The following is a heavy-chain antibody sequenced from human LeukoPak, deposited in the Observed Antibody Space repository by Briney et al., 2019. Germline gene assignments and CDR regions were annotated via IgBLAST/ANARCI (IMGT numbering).Heavy chain of an antibody. Sequence: SQTLSLTCTVSGGSISSGGYYWSWIRQHPGKGLEWIGYIYYSGSTYYNPSLKSRVTISVDTSKNQFSPKLSSVTAADTAVYYCARVDTAMVGSDYWGQGTLVTVSS. CDR1: GGSISSGGYY. CDR2: IYYSGST. D-gene: IGHD5-18*01. J-gene: IGHJ4*02. V-gene: IGHV4-31*03. CDR3: ARVDTAMVGSDY.